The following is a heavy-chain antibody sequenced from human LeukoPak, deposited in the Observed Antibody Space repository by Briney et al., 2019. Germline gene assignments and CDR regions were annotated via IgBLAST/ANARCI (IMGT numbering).Heavy chain of an antibody. CDR3: AKDQGDGSYFDY. CDR2: ISSSGDST. V-gene: IGHV3-23*01. CDR1: GFTFSSYA. Sequence: GGSLRLSCAASGFTFSSYAMSWVRQAPGKGLEWAAAISSSGDSTYYADSVKGRFTISRDNSKNTLYLQMNSLRAEDTAVYYWAKDQGDGSYFDYWGQGTLVTVSS. J-gene: IGHJ4*02. D-gene: IGHD5-24*01.